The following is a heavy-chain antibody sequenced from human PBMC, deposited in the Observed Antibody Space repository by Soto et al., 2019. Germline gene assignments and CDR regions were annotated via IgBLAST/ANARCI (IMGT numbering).Heavy chain of an antibody. CDR1: GGSFSGYY. CDR3: ARGGRGSYFYD. CDR2: INHSGST. J-gene: IGHJ4*02. V-gene: IGHV4-34*01. D-gene: IGHD1-26*01. Sequence: PSETLSLTCAVYGGSFSGYYWSWIRQPPGKGLEWIGEINHSGSTNYNPSVKSRVTISVDKSKNQFSLKLSSVTAADTAVYYCARGGRGSYFYDWDQGTMVTVSS.